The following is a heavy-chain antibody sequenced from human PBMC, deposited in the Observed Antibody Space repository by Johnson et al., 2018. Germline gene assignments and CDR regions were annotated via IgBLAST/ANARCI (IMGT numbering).Heavy chain of an antibody. CDR1: GFPFSRYT. V-gene: IGHV3-23*04. J-gene: IGHJ4*02. CDR3: ARDPVDDGFDY. D-gene: IGHD1-1*01. CDR2: IVGSGGST. Sequence: VQLVESGGGLVQPGGSLRLSCAASGFPFSRYTMGWVRQAPGKGLEWVSGIVGSGGSTYSTDSVKGRFTISRDNSKKTLYLQMNSLRVEDTAVYYCARDPVDDGFDYWGQGTLVTVSS.